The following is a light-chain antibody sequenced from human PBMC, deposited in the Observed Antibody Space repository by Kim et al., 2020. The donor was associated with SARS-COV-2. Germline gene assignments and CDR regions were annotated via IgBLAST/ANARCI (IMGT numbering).Light chain of an antibody. V-gene: IGLV3-19*01. Sequence: ALGPTVRITCQGDSLRSYYANWYQQKPGQATIVVIYGKNNRPSGIPDRFSGSSSGNTASLTITGTQAGDEADYYCNSRDSNDNVAFGGGTQLTVL. CDR2: GKN. J-gene: IGLJ2*01. CDR1: SLRSYY. CDR3: NSRDSNDNVA.